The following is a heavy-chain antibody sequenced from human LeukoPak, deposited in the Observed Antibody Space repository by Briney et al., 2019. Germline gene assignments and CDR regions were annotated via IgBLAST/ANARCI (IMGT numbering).Heavy chain of an antibody. V-gene: IGHV1-69*05. CDR1: GGTFSSYA. D-gene: IGHD4-11*01. CDR3: ARGITVTTAWISNWFDP. CDR2: IIPIFGTA. Sequence: SVKVSCKASGGTFSSYAISWVRQAPGQGLEWMGGIIPIFGTANYAQKFQGRVTITTDESTSTAYMELSSLRSEDTAVYYCARGITVTTAWISNWFDPWGQGTLVTVSS. J-gene: IGHJ5*02.